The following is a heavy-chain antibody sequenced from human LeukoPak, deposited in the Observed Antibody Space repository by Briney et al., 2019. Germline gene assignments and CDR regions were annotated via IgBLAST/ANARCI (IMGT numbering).Heavy chain of an antibody. D-gene: IGHD3-3*01. CDR1: GGSISSGGYS. CDR2: IYYSGST. Sequence: PSETLSLTCAVSGGSISSGGYSWSWIRQPPGKGLEWIGYIYYSGSTYYNPSLKSRVTISVDTSKNQFSLKLSSVTAADTAVYYCARAFWSGYSIDYWGQGTLVTVSS. V-gene: IGHV4-30-4*07. J-gene: IGHJ4*02. CDR3: ARAFWSGYSIDY.